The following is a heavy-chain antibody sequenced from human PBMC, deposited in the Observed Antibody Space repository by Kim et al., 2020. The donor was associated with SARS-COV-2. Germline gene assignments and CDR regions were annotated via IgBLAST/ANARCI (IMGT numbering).Heavy chain of an antibody. Sequence: SETLSLTCTVSGGSISSYYWSWIRQPPGKGLEWIGYIYYSGSTNYNPSLKSRVTISVDTSKNQFSLKLSSVTAADTAVYYCARGITIFGVAADYWGQGTLVTVSS. CDR2: IYYSGST. CDR1: GGSISSYY. D-gene: IGHD3-3*01. V-gene: IGHV4-59*01. CDR3: ARGITIFGVAADY. J-gene: IGHJ4*02.